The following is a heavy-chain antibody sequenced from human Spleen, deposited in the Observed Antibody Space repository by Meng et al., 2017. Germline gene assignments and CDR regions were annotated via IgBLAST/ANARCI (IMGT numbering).Heavy chain of an antibody. CDR2: ISGSGDRI. Sequence: GESLKISCAASGFTFSSYSMNWVRQAPGKGLEWVSSISGSGDRIYYADSVKGRFTISRDNSKNTVYLQMNSLRPDETAVYYCVRPRSPLEVTTTALEYWGRGSLVTVSS. D-gene: IGHD3-3*01. CDR1: GFTFSSYS. J-gene: IGHJ4*02. CDR3: VRPRSPLEVTTTALEY. V-gene: IGHV3-23*01.